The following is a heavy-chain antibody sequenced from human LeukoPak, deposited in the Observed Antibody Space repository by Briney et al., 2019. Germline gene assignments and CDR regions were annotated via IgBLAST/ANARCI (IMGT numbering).Heavy chain of an antibody. CDR1: GFTFSSYS. CDR3: ARVEGWLQSYYFDY. V-gene: IGHV3-48*01. D-gene: IGHD5-24*01. J-gene: IGHJ4*02. CDR2: ISSSSSTI. Sequence: GGSLRLSCAASGFTFSSYSMNWVRQAPGKGLEWVSYISSSSSTIYYADSVKGRFTISRDNAKNSLYLQMNSLRAEDTAVYYCARVEGWLQSYYFDYWGQGTLVTVSS.